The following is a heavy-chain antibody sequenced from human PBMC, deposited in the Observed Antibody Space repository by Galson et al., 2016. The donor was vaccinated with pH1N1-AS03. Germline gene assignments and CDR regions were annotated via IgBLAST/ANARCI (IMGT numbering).Heavy chain of an antibody. V-gene: IGHV5-51*01. CDR2: IYPGDSDT. Sequence: QSGAEVKKPGESLKISCKTSGYIFTSYWVAWVRHMPGKGLEWMGIIYPGDSDTRYSSSFQGQVTISADRSINTAYLQWSSLMASDTAIDYCARQVRDGYNDYFDYWGQGILVTVSS. D-gene: IGHD5-24*01. CDR1: GYIFTSYW. CDR3: ARQVRDGYNDYFDY. J-gene: IGHJ4*02.